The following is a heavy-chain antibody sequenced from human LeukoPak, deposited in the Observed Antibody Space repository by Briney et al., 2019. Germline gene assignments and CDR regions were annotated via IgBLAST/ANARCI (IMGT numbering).Heavy chain of an antibody. CDR3: ARGEFWQLPGTFDI. D-gene: IGHD3-3*01. CDR1: GGPISSYY. Sequence: SETLSLTCTVSGGPISSYYWSWIRQPPGKGLEWIGYIYYSGSTSYNPSLKSRVTISVDTSKNQFSLKLSSVTAADTAVYYCARGEFWQLPGTFDIWGQGTMVTVSS. V-gene: IGHV4-59*01. J-gene: IGHJ3*02. CDR2: IYYSGST.